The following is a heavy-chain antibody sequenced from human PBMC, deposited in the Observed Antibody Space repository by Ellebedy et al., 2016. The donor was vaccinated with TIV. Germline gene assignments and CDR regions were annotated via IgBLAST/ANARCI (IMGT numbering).Heavy chain of an antibody. CDR1: GFTFSSYG. CDR2: ISYDGSNK. J-gene: IGHJ6*02. CDR3: ARVLGGYCSGGSCYTYYGMDV. Sequence: GGSLRLSXAASGFTFSSYGMHWVRQAPGKGLEWVAVISYDGSNKYYADSVKGRFTISRDNSKNTLYLQMNSLRAEDTAVYYCARVLGGYCSGGSCYTYYGMDVWGQGTTVTVSS. D-gene: IGHD2-15*01. V-gene: IGHV3-30*03.